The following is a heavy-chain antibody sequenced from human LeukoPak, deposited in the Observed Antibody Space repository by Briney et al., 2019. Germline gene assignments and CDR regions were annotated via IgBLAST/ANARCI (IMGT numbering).Heavy chain of an antibody. Sequence: PGGSLRLSCAASGFTFSSYSMNWVRQAPGKGLEWVSYISSSSSYIYYADSVKGRFTISRDSARNSVYLQMNSLRADETAVYFCARFIASPGPDAFDIWGQGTLVTVSS. CDR3: ARFIASPGPDAFDI. CDR2: ISSSSSYI. J-gene: IGHJ3*02. D-gene: IGHD6-13*01. CDR1: GFTFSSYS. V-gene: IGHV3-21*05.